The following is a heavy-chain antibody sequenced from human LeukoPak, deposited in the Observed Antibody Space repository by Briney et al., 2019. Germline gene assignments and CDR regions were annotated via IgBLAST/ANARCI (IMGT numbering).Heavy chain of an antibody. D-gene: IGHD3-10*01. CDR2: IYTSGST. CDR3: ARDCPTMVRGVISAFDI. Sequence: SETLSLTCAVSGGSISSYYWSWIREPAGKGLEWIGRIYTSGSTNYNPSLKSRVTMSVDTSKNQFSLKLSSVTAADTAVYYCARDCPTMVRGVISAFDIWGQGTMVTVSS. CDR1: GGSISSYY. J-gene: IGHJ3*02. V-gene: IGHV4-4*07.